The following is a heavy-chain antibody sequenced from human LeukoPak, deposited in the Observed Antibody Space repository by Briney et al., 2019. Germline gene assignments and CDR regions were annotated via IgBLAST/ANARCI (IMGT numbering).Heavy chain of an antibody. CDR3: ARSSGYMSY. CDR1: HYSISSNYY. Sequence: SETLSLTCTVSHYSISSNYYWGWIRQPPGKGLEWIGRIYHSGSTYYNPSLKSRVTISVDTSKNQFSLKLTSVTAADTAVYYCARSSGYMSYWGQGTLVTVSS. J-gene: IGHJ4*02. CDR2: IYHSGST. D-gene: IGHD3-22*01. V-gene: IGHV4-38-2*02.